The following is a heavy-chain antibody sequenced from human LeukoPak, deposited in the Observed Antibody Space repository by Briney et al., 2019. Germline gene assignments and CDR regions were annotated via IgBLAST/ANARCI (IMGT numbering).Heavy chain of an antibody. J-gene: IGHJ6*02. V-gene: IGHV1-69*13. D-gene: IGHD3-22*01. Sequence: SVKVSCKASGYTFTSYYMHWVRQAPGQGLEWMGGIIPIFGTANYAQKFQGRVTITADESTSTAYMELSSLRSEDTAVYYCASRYYYDSSGAYYYGMDVWGQGTTVTVSS. CDR3: ASRYYYDSSGAYYYGMDV. CDR1: GYTFTSYY. CDR2: IIPIFGTA.